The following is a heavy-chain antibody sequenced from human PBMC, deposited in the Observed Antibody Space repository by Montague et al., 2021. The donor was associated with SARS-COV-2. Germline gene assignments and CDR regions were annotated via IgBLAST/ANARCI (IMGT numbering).Heavy chain of an antibody. D-gene: IGHD4-23*01. Sequence: TLSLTCTVSNGSINTGSYYWNWVRQPSGKGLEWIGRFYYSGSIDYXXXLESRLTISVDMSNNQFSLKLRSVTAADTAVYYCAREGGGNSGKFDYWGQGGLVTVSS. CDR3: AREGGGNSGKFDY. CDR2: FYYSGSI. CDR1: NGSINTGSYY. J-gene: IGHJ4*02. V-gene: IGHV4-61*02.